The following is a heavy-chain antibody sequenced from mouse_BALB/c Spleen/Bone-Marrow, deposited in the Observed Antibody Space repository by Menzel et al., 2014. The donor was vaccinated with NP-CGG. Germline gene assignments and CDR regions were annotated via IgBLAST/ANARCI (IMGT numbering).Heavy chain of an antibody. V-gene: IGHV14-3*02. CDR3: ARGGTTATWYFDV. D-gene: IGHD1-2*01. CDR2: IDPANGNT. Sequence: VQLQQSGAELVKPGASVKLSCTASGFSIKDTYMHWVKQRPEQGLEWIGRIDPANGNTKYDPKFQGKATITADTSSNTAYLQLSSLTSEDDAVYYCARGGTTATWYFDVWGAGTTVTVSS. J-gene: IGHJ1*01. CDR1: GFSIKDTY.